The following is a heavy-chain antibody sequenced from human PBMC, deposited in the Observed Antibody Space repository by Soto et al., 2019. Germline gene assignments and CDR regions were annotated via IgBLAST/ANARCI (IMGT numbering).Heavy chain of an antibody. CDR2: IYYSGST. J-gene: IGHJ4*02. CDR1: GGSISSYY. Sequence: QVQLQESGPGLVKPSETLSLTCTVSGGSISSYYWSWIRQPPGKGLEWLGYIYYSGSTNYNPSLTRRVTISVDTSKNQFSLKLSSVTAADTAVYYCARRYGTTFDYWGQGTLVTVSS. V-gene: IGHV4-59*01. CDR3: ARRYGTTFDY. D-gene: IGHD1-7*01.